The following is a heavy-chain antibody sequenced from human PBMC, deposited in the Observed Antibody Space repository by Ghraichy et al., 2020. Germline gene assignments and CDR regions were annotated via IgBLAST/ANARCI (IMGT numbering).Heavy chain of an antibody. J-gene: IGHJ6*02. CDR1: GFTFSSYG. D-gene: IGHD2-2*02. CDR3: ASDLGYCSSTSCYTGDYYYYGMDV. Sequence: GGSLRLSCAASGFTFSSYGMHWVRQAPGKGLEWVAVIWHDGSNKYYADSVKGRFTISRDNSKNTLYLQMNSLRAEDTAVYYCASDLGYCSSTSCYTGDYYYYGMDVWGQGTTVTVSS. V-gene: IGHV3-33*01. CDR2: IWHDGSNK.